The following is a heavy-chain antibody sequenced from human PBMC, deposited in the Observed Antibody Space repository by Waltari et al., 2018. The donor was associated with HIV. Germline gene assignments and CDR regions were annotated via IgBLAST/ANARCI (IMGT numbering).Heavy chain of an antibody. CDR2: VNPNGGGK. CDR1: GYSFNGYY. J-gene: IGHJ2*01. CDR3: ARCPTGDPASWYFDL. Sequence: QVQLVQSGAEVKKPGASVKVCCKASGYSFNGYYMPWVRQAPGHGLEWLGRVNPNGGGKIDAQKFQGRVAITMETSISTAYMELSRLRSDDTAVYYCARCPTGDPASWYFDLWGRGTLVTVSS. D-gene: IGHD5-18*01. V-gene: IGHV1-2*06.